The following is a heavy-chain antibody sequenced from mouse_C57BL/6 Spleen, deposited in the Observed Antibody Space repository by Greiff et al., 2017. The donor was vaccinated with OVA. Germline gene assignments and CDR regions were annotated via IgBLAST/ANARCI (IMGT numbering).Heavy chain of an antibody. CDR2: INPNNGGT. J-gene: IGHJ4*01. D-gene: IGHD1-1*01. CDR1: GYTFTDYN. CDR3: ARSHYYGSPYYAMDY. V-gene: IGHV1-18*01. Sequence: VQLKESGPELVKPGASVKIPCKASGYTFTDYNMDWVKQSHGKSLEWIGDINPNNGGTIYNQKFKGKATLTVDKSSSTAYMELRSLTSEDTAVYYCARSHYYGSPYYAMDYWGQGTSVTVSS.